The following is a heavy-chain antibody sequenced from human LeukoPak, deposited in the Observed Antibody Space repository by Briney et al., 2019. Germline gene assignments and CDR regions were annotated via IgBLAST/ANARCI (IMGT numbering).Heavy chain of an antibody. Sequence: GESLKISCKGSGYTFTSYWIGWVRQMPGKGLEWMGIIYPGDSDTRYSPSFQGQVTISADKSISTAYLQWSSLKASDTAMYYCARQDDILTGFAAPPDYWGQGTLVTVSS. CDR3: ARQDDILTGFAAPPDY. CDR2: IYPGDSDT. D-gene: IGHD3-9*01. J-gene: IGHJ4*02. V-gene: IGHV5-51*01. CDR1: GYTFTSYW.